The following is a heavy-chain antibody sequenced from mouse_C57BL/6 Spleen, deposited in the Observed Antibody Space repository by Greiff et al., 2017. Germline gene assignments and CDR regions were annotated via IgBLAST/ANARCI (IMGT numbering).Heavy chain of an antibody. CDR1: GYTFTSYW. CDR2: IDPSDSYT. J-gene: IGHJ1*03. V-gene: IGHV1-50*01. Sequence: VQLQQPGAELVKPGASVKLSCKASGYTFTSYWMQWVKQRPGQGLEWIGEIDPSDSYTNYNQKFKGKATLTVDTSSSTAYMQLSSLTSEDSAVYYCARSYYGSSRWYFDDWGTGTTVTVSS. D-gene: IGHD1-1*01. CDR3: ARSYYGSSRWYFDD.